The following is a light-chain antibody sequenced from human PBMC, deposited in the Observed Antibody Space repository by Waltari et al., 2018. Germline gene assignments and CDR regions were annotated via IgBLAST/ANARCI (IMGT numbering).Light chain of an antibody. CDR3: MQGTHWRGYT. J-gene: IGKJ2*01. Sequence: DVVMTQSPLSLPVTLGQPASISCRSSQSLVYSDGNTYLNWFQQRPGQSPRRLIYKVSNRDSGVPDRFSGGGSGTDFTLKISRVEAEDVGVYYCMQGTHWRGYTFGQGTKLEIK. CDR2: KVS. V-gene: IGKV2-30*01. CDR1: QSLVYSDGNTY.